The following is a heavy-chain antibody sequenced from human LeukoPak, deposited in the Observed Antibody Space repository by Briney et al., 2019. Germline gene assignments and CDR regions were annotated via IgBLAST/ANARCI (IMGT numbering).Heavy chain of an antibody. CDR3: ARVRADTAHDY. Sequence: GGSPRLSCAASGFTFSSYSMNWVRQAPGKGLEWVSSISSSSSYIYYADSVKGRFTISRDNAKNSLYLQMNSLRAEDTAVYYCARVRADTAHDYWGQGTLVTVSS. D-gene: IGHD5-18*01. V-gene: IGHV3-21*01. CDR2: ISSSSSYI. J-gene: IGHJ4*02. CDR1: GFTFSSYS.